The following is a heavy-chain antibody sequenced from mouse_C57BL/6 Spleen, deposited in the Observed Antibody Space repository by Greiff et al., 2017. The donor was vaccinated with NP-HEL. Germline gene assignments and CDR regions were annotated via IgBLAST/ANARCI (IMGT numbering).Heavy chain of an antibody. J-gene: IGHJ2*01. CDR3: ARRTGIDFDY. CDR2: IYPGDGDT. Sequence: VKLQQSGPELVKPGASVKISCKASGYAFSSSWMNWVKQRPGKGLEWIGRIYPGDGDTNYNGKFKGKATLTADKSSSTAYMQLSSLTSEDSAVYFCARRTGIDFDYWGQGTTLTVSS. CDR1: GYAFSSSW. V-gene: IGHV1-82*01. D-gene: IGHD4-1*01.